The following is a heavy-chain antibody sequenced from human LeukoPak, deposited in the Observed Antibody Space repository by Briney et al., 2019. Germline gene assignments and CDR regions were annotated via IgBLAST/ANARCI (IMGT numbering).Heavy chain of an antibody. CDR3: ARDKAVIGARGAFDM. Sequence: SQTLSLTCAISGDSVSSNTATWSWIRQSPSRGLEWLGRTYYRSKWYYDYAVSVRSRITINPDTPQNQFSLQLNSVTPEDTAVYYCARDKAVIGARGAFDMWGQGTTVTVSS. J-gene: IGHJ3*02. CDR2: TYYRSKWYY. V-gene: IGHV6-1*01. CDR1: GDSVSSNTAT. D-gene: IGHD4-11*01.